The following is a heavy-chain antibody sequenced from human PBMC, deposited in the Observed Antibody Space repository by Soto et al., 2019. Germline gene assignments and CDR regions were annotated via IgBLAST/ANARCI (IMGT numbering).Heavy chain of an antibody. D-gene: IGHD4-4*01. CDR3: AASGRDFRGYDYKDTEGRDI. V-gene: IGHV1-69*01. CDR1: GGTFSNFA. Sequence: QVQLVQSGPEVKKPGSSVQVSCEASGGTFSNFAVNWVRQDPGQGLEWVGGIIPLFNVAKYAQKFEGRVTIVADDSTSTASMDLSSLRSDDTAVYYGAASGRDFRGYDYKDTEGRDIWGEGTMVTVSS. J-gene: IGHJ3*02. CDR2: IIPLFNVA.